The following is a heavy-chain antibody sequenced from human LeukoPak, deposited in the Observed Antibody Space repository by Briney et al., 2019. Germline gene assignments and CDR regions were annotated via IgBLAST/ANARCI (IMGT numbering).Heavy chain of an antibody. D-gene: IGHD1-26*01. V-gene: IGHV3-11*04. Sequence: GGSLRLSCAASGFTFSDYYMSWIRQAPGKGLEWVSYISSSGSTIYYADSVKGRFTISRDNAKNSLYLQMNSLRAEDTAVYYCAKGSGSYIFAAFDIWGQGTMVTVSS. CDR3: AKGSGSYIFAAFDI. CDR2: ISSSGSTI. J-gene: IGHJ3*02. CDR1: GFTFSDYY.